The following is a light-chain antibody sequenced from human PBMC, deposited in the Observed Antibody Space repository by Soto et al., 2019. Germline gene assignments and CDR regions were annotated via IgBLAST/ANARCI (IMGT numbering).Light chain of an antibody. J-gene: IGKJ2*01. Sequence: EIVLTQSPATLSLSPVERATLSCRASRSFASSYLAWYQHKPGQAPRLLIYAASSRATGIPDRFIGSGSGTDFTLTISRLEPDDSAVYYCHHYDSSPPYTFGQGTKLEIK. CDR3: HHYDSSPPYT. CDR1: RSFASSY. V-gene: IGKV3-20*01. CDR2: AAS.